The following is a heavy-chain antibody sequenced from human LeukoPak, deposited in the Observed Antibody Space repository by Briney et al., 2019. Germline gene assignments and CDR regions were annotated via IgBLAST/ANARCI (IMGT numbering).Heavy chain of an antibody. CDR1: GGSISSSSYY. Sequence: SETLSLTCTVSGGSISSSSYYWGWIRQPPGKGLEWIGRIYTSGSTNYNPSLKSRVTMSVDTSKNQFSLKLSSVTAADTAVYYCARGRVAVAGTKYYYMDVWGKGTTVTISS. CDR2: IYTSGST. D-gene: IGHD6-19*01. CDR3: ARGRVAVAGTKYYYMDV. J-gene: IGHJ6*03. V-gene: IGHV4-61*05.